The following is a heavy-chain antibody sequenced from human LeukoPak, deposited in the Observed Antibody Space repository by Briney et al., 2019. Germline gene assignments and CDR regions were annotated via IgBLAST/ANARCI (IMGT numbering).Heavy chain of an antibody. Sequence: PSETLSLTCTVSGGSIRSSYYYWGWIRQPPGKGLEWTGSIYDSGSTYYNPSLKSRVTISVDTSKNQFSLKLNSVTAADTAVYYCAREGPETYYFDFWGQGTLVAVSS. J-gene: IGHJ4*02. CDR1: GGSIRSSYYY. D-gene: IGHD5-24*01. CDR2: IYDSGST. CDR3: AREGPETYYFDF. V-gene: IGHV4-39*02.